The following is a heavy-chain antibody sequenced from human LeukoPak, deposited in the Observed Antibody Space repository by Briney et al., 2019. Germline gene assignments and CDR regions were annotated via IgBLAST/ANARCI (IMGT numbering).Heavy chain of an antibody. D-gene: IGHD3-16*01. Sequence: GGYLRLSCAASGFSFNSDWMDWVRQAPGKGLEWVANIKHDESEKNYLDSVKGRFTISRDNAQNSLYLQMNGLRVEDTAVYYCTRRLDDWGQGTLVTVSS. CDR3: TRRLDD. V-gene: IGHV3-7*01. J-gene: IGHJ4*02. CDR2: IKHDESEK. CDR1: GFSFNSDW.